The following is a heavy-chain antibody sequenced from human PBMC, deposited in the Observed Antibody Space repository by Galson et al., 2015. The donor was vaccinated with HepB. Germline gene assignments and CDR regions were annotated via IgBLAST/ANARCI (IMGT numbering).Heavy chain of an antibody. V-gene: IGHV1-8*01. J-gene: IGHJ4*02. CDR2: MNPNSGDT. CDR1: GYTFTNYD. CDR3: ANNVPRTEDFDN. D-gene: IGHD1-1*01. Sequence: SVKVSCKASGYTFTNYDINWVRQATGQGLEWMGWMNPNSGDTGYARKFQGRVTMTRDTSISTAYRELTSLTSEDTAVYYCANNVPRTEDFDNWGQGTQVTVSS.